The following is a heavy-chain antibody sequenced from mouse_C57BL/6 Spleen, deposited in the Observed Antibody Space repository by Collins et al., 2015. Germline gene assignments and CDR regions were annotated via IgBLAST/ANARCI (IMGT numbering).Heavy chain of an antibody. V-gene: IGHV1-50*01. Sequence: QVQLQQPGAELVKPGASVKLSCKASGYTFTSYWMQWVKQRPGQGLEWIGEIDPSDSYSNYNQKFKGKATLTVDTSSSTAYMQLSSLTSEDSAVYYCASSHYYSNYHYAMDYWGQGTSVTVSS. CDR3: ASSHYYSNYHYAMDY. CDR1: GYTFTSYW. J-gene: IGHJ4*01. CDR2: IDPSDSYS. D-gene: IGHD2-5*01.